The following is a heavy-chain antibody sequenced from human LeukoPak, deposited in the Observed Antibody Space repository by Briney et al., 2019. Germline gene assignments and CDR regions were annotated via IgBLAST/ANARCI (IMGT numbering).Heavy chain of an antibody. J-gene: IGHJ4*02. CDR1: GYTFTSYD. D-gene: IGHD5-12*01. CDR3: AREGSAYSGYGNYFDY. Sequence: ASVKVSCKASGYTFTSYDIIWVRQAPGQGLEWMGWISAYNGNTNYAQKLQGRVTMTTDTSTSTAYMELRSLRSDDTAVYYCAREGSAYSGYGNYFDYWGQGTLVTVSS. V-gene: IGHV1-18*01. CDR2: ISAYNGNT.